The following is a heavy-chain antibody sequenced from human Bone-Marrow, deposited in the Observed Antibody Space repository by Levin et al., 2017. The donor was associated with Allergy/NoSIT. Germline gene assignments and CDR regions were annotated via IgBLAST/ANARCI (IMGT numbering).Heavy chain of an antibody. J-gene: IGHJ2*01. V-gene: IGHV3-64D*06. Sequence: GESLKISCSASGFIFSNYGMHWVRQAPGKGLQFVSALISDGSSTYYADSVKGRFTVSRDNSQNTLFLQMTSLTTEDTAMYYCVKNSVAREAPNNWYFNLWGRGTQVTVSS. CDR1: GFIFSNYG. CDR2: LISDGSST. D-gene: IGHD2-8*01. CDR3: VKNSVAREAPNNWYFNL.